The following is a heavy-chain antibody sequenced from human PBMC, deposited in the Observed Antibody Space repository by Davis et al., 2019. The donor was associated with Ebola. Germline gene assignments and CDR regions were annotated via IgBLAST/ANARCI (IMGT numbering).Heavy chain of an antibody. D-gene: IGHD3-3*01. CDR3: AREGYDFWSGYYTPNWFDP. V-gene: IGHV4-61*08. Sequence: MPSETLSLTCTVSGGSISSGGYYWSWIRQHPGKGLEWIGYIYYSGSTNYNPSLKSRVTISVNTSKNQFSLKLSSVTAADTAVYYCAREGYDFWSGYYTPNWFDPWGQGTLVTVSS. CDR2: IYYSGST. J-gene: IGHJ5*02. CDR1: GGSISSGGYY.